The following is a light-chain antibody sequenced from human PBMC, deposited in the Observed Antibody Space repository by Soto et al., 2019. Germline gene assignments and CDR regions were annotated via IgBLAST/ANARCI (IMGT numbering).Light chain of an antibody. J-gene: IGLJ1*01. CDR3: GSYTTSSNYV. CDR2: DVS. Sequence: QSVLTQPASVSGSPGRSITISCTGTSSDVGAYNFVSWYQQHPDKAPKLMIFDVSNRPSGVSNRFSGSKSGNTASLTISGLQSEDEAEYYCGSYTTSSNYVFGTGTKVTV. CDR1: SSDVGAYNF. V-gene: IGLV2-14*03.